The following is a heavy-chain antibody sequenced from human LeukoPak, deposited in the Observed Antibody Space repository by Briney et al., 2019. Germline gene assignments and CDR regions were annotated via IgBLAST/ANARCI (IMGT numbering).Heavy chain of an antibody. CDR2: ISSSGSTI. CDR1: GFTFSSYE. V-gene: IGHV3-48*03. Sequence: GGSLRLSCAASGFTFSSYEMNWVRQAPGKGLEWVSYISSSGSTIYYADSVKGRFTISRDNAKNSLYLQMNSLRAEDTAVYYCARARIRGDSGDHWGQGTLVTVSS. CDR3: ARARIRGDSGDH. D-gene: IGHD2-21*01. J-gene: IGHJ5*02.